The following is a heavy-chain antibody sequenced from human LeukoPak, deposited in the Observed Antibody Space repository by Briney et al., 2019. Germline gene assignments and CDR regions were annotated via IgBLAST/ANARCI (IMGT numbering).Heavy chain of an antibody. V-gene: IGHV3-21*01. CDR2: ISYSSSYI. Sequence: GGSLRLSCAASGFTFSSYSMNWVRQAPGKGLEWVSSISYSSSYIYYADSVKGRFTISRDNAKNSLYLQMNSLRAEDTAVYYCARDKGTAYCGGDCSPYYMDVWGKGTTVTISS. D-gene: IGHD2-21*02. CDR1: GFTFSSYS. CDR3: ARDKGTAYCGGDCSPYYMDV. J-gene: IGHJ6*03.